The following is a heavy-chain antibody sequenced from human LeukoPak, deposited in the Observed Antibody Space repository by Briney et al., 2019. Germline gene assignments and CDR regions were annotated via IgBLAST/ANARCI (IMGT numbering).Heavy chain of an antibody. CDR1: GFTFSDYY. V-gene: IGHV3-11*01. D-gene: IGHD3-9*01. CDR3: ATRAQVLRYFDWLLPFDY. J-gene: IGHJ4*02. Sequence: GGSLRLSCAASGFTFSDYYMSWIRQAPGKGLEWVSYISSSGSTIYYADSVKGRFTISRDNAKNSLYLQMNSLRAEDTAVYYCATRAQVLRYFDWLLPFDYWGQGTLVTVSS. CDR2: ISSSGSTI.